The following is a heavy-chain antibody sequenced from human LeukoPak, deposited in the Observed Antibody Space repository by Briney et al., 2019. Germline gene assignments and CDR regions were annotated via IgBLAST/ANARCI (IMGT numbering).Heavy chain of an antibody. Sequence: GGSLRLSCAASGFSVSGRYMGRVRQAPGKGLEWVSDIYGGGETYYADSVKGRFSISRDKSKNKLYLQMESLKVEDTAVYYCATRIGEVGRRYFDYWGQGTLVTVSS. CDR1: GFSVSGRY. V-gene: IGHV3-53*01. CDR2: IYGGGET. D-gene: IGHD6-13*01. CDR3: ATRIGEVGRRYFDY. J-gene: IGHJ4*02.